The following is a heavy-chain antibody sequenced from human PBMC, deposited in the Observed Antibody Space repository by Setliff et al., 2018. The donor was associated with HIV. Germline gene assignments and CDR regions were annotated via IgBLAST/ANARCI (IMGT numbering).Heavy chain of an antibody. CDR2: IYHSGST. Sequence: SETLSLTCAVSGYSLSSGYYWGWIRQPPGKGLEWIGSIYHSGSTYYNPSLKSRVTISVDTSKNQFSLKLSSVTAADTAVYYCGRCMSVAVPEYWGQGTLVTVSS. J-gene: IGHJ4*02. CDR1: GYSLSSGYY. V-gene: IGHV4-38-2*01. D-gene: IGHD2-21*01. CDR3: GRCMSVAVPEY.